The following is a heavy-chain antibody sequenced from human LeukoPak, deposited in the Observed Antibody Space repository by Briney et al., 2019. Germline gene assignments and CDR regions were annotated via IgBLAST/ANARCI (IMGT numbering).Heavy chain of an antibody. CDR2: VFRRTDGMQT. V-gene: IGHV3-15*01. J-gene: IGHJ4*02. CDR1: GLTFSNTW. D-gene: IGHD3-16*01. Sequence: GGSLILSCAASGLTFSNTWMTWVRPAPGEGLEWVGRVFRRTDGMQTEYAEALKGRFTISRDKSSDAMYLQMNTVTAADTAVYYCAGYIRGFGVDFWGQGTLVTVSS. CDR3: AGYIRGFGVDF.